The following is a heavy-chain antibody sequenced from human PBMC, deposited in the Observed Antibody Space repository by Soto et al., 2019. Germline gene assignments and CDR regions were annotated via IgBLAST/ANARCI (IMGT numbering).Heavy chain of an antibody. D-gene: IGHD2-15*01. J-gene: IGHJ4*02. CDR1: GGTFSSYA. Sequence: SVKVSCKASGGTFSSYAISWVRQAPGQGLEWMGGIIPIFGTANYAQKFQGRVTITADESTSTAYMELSSLRSEDTAVYYCVVVVAVNTSFDYWGQGTLVTVSS. V-gene: IGHV1-69*13. CDR2: IIPIFGTA. CDR3: VVVVAVNTSFDY.